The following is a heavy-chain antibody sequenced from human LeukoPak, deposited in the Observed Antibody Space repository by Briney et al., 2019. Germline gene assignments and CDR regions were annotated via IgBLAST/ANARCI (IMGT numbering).Heavy chain of an antibody. CDR2: INAGNGNT. CDR1: GYTFTSYA. V-gene: IGHV1-3*01. J-gene: IGHJ4*02. D-gene: IGHD4/OR15-4a*01. CDR3: ARDMVGLSYYFDY. Sequence: GASVKVSCKASGYTFTSYAMHWVRQAPGQRLEWMGWINAGNGNTKYSQKFQGRVTITRDTSASTAYVELSSLRSEDTAVYYCARDMVGLSYYFDYWGQGTLVTVSS.